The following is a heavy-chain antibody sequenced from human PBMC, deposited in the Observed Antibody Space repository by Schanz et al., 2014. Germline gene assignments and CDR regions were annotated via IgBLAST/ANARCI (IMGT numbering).Heavy chain of an antibody. V-gene: IGHV3-74*01. CDR2: IYMDGSGR. Sequence: EVQLVQSGGGLVQPGGSLRLSCAASGFTFSRYWMQWVRQAPGKGLVWVSRIYMDGSGRDYGDSVKGRFTVSRDNAKNTLYLEMDRLRAEDTAVYYCARDNRQCSGPCSGGSCHPCGMDVWGQGTTVIVSS. D-gene: IGHD2-15*01. CDR3: ARDNRQCSGPCSGGSCHPCGMDV. CDR1: GFTFSRYW. J-gene: IGHJ6*02.